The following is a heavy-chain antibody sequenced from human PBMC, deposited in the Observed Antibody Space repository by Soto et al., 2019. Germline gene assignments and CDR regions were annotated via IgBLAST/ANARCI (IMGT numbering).Heavy chain of an antibody. CDR1: GFIFDNYA. Sequence: EVQMLESGGGLVQPGGSPRLSCATSGFIFDNYAMSWVRQAPGKGLEWVSVIINSGGTTYYADSVKGRFTISRDNSKNTLYLQMNSLRAEDTALYYCAKEQYCSGGGSCYSDSWGQGTLVTVSS. CDR2: IINSGGTT. D-gene: IGHD2-15*01. J-gene: IGHJ4*02. CDR3: AKEQYCSGGGSCYSDS. V-gene: IGHV3-23*01.